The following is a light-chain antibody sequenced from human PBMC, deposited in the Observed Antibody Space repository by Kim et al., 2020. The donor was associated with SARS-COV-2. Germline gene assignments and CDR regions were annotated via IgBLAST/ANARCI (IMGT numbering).Light chain of an antibody. Sequence: DIHMTQSPSSLSASVGDRVTITCLASQSISSYLNWYQQKPGKAPKLLIYAASSLQSGVPSRFSGSGSGTDFTLTISSLQPEDFATYYCQQSYSTPFTFGPGTKVDIK. CDR1: QSISSY. V-gene: IGKV1-39*01. J-gene: IGKJ3*01. CDR2: AAS. CDR3: QQSYSTPFT.